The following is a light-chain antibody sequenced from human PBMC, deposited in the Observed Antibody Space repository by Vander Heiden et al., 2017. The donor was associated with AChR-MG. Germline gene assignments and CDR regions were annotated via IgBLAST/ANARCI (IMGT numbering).Light chain of an antibody. CDR1: QSIISR. Sequence: DIQMTQSPSTLSASVGDRVTITCRTSQSIISRLAWYQQKPGKAPKLLIYDASSVESGVPSRFSGSGSGTEFTLTISSLQPDDFATYYCQHYNSYPNTFGQGTRLEIK. CDR2: DAS. J-gene: IGKJ5*01. V-gene: IGKV1-5*01. CDR3: QHYNSYPNT.